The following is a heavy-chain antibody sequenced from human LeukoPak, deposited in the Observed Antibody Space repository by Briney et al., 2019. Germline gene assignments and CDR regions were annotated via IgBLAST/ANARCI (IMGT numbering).Heavy chain of an antibody. CDR3: ASTSWGAAAEVLDY. CDR1: GGSISSYY. Sequence: SETLSLTCTVSGGSISSYYWSWIRQPPGKGLEWIGYIYYSGSTNYNPSLKSRVTISVDTSKNQFSLKLSSVTAADTAVYYCASTSWGAAAEVLDYWGQGTLVTVSS. CDR2: IYYSGST. D-gene: IGHD6-13*01. J-gene: IGHJ4*02. V-gene: IGHV4-59*08.